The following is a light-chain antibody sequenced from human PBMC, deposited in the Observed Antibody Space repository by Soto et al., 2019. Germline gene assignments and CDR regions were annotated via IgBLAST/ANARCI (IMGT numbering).Light chain of an antibody. CDR3: QYYGSSVT. J-gene: IGKJ4*01. V-gene: IGKV3-20*01. CDR2: DAS. Sequence: EFVLTQSPGTLSLSPGERATLSCRASQTVRNNYLAWYQQKPGQAPRLLIYDASSRATGIPDRFSGGGSGTDFTLTISRLEPEDFAVYYCQYYGSSVTFAGGTKVDIK. CDR1: QTVRNNY.